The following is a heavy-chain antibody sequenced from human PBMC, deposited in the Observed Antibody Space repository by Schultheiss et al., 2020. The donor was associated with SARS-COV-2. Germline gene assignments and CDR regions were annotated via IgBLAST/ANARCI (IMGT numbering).Heavy chain of an antibody. CDR2: IYHSGST. CDR1: GYSISSGYY. Sequence: SETLSLTCAVSGYSISSGYYWGWIRQPPGKGLEWIGSIYHSGSTYYNPSLKSRVTMSVDTSKNQFSLKLSSVTAADTAVYYCARDYCSSTSCYQERGFDPWGQGTLVTVSS. J-gene: IGHJ5*02. CDR3: ARDYCSSTSCYQERGFDP. V-gene: IGHV4-38-2*02. D-gene: IGHD2-2*01.